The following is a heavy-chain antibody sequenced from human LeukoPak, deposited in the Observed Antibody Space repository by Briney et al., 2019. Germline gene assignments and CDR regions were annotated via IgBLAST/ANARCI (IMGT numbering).Heavy chain of an antibody. Sequence: SVKVSCKASGYTFTSYGISWVRQAPGQGLEWMGGIIPIFGTANYAQKFQGRVTITADKSTSTAYMELSSLRSEDTAVYYCARVRLFGGGYFDYWGQGTLVTVSS. D-gene: IGHD3-10*01. V-gene: IGHV1-69*06. J-gene: IGHJ4*02. CDR3: ARVRLFGGGYFDY. CDR1: GYTFTSYG. CDR2: IIPIFGTA.